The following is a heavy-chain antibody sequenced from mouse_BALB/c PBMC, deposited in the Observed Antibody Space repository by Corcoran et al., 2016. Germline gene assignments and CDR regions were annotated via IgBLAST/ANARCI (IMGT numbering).Heavy chain of an antibody. CDR1: GFNIKDTY. Sequence: EVQLQQSGAELVTPGASVKLSCTASGFNIKDTYMHWVKQRPQQGQEWIGRIDPANGNTKYDPKFQGKATITADTSSNTAYLQLSTLTSEDTAVYYCARNGYDAAYWGQGTLVTVSA. D-gene: IGHD2-2*01. CDR3: ARNGYDAAY. V-gene: IGHV14-3*02. CDR2: IDPANGNT. J-gene: IGHJ3*01.